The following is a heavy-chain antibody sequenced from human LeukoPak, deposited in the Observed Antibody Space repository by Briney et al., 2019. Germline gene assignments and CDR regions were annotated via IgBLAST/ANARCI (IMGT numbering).Heavy chain of an antibody. Sequence: GASVKVSCKASGSTFNSYSINWVRQAPGQGLEWMGSINAYNGNTNYAQKVQGRVTMTTDTSTSTAYMELRSLRSDDTALYYCARDGFRGPSDYWGQGTLVTVSS. CDR1: GSTFNSYS. CDR3: ARDGFRGPSDY. J-gene: IGHJ4*02. CDR2: INAYNGNT. D-gene: IGHD3-16*01. V-gene: IGHV1-18*01.